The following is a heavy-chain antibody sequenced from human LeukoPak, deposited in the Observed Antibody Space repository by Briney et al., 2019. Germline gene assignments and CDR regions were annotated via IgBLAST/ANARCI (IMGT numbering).Heavy chain of an antibody. CDR3: AKGPRGGSITIWFDS. V-gene: IGHV3-23*01. CDR1: GFTFSSYA. J-gene: IGHJ5*01. Sequence: PGGSLRLSCAASGFTFSSYAMSWVRQAPGKGLEWVSGISGIGGRTYYADSVKGRFSISRDNSKNTVYLQMNSLRAEDTAVYYCAKGPRGGSITIWFDSWGQGTLVTVSS. CDR2: ISGIGGRT. D-gene: IGHD2-15*01.